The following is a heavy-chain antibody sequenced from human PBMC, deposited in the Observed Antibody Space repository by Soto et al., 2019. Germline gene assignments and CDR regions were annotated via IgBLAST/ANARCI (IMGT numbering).Heavy chain of an antibody. V-gene: IGHV3-21*01. J-gene: IGHJ4*02. CDR3: ARDGNYHEF. CDR1: GFTFSTHA. CDR2: ISSSGTYV. Sequence: PGGSLRLSCAGSGFTFSTHAMVWVRQAPGKGLEWVSSISSSGTYVYYADSVEGRFTIFRDDARNSVHLQMNSLTVEDTAVYYCARDGNYHEFWGQGTPVTVSS. D-gene: IGHD1-1*01.